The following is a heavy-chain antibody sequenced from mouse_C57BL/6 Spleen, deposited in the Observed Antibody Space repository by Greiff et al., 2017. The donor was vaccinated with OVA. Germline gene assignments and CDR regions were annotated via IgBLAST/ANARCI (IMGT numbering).Heavy chain of an antibody. Sequence: VQLQQSGAELVKPGASVKMSCKASGYTFTSYWITWVKQRPGQGLEWIGDIYPGSGSTNYNEKFKSKATLTVDTSSSTAYMQLSSLTSEDSAVYYCASCSLGRALFDYWGQGTTLTVSS. CDR3: ASCSLGRALFDY. D-gene: IGHD4-1*01. J-gene: IGHJ2*01. CDR2: IYPGSGST. CDR1: GYTFTSYW. V-gene: IGHV1-55*01.